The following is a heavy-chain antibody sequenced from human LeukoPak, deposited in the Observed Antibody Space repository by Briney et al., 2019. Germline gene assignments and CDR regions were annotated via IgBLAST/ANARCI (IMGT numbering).Heavy chain of an antibody. V-gene: IGHV3-21*01. J-gene: IGHJ4*02. CDR3: ARGHAAVTRHFDF. CDR2: ISHSSSYI. Sequence: GGSLRLSCAASGFTFSSYSMNWVRQAPGKGLEWVSSISHSSSYIYYADSVKGRFTISRDNAKNSLYLQMNSLRAEDTAVYYCARGHAAVTRHFDFWGQGTLVTVSS. CDR1: GFTFSSYS. D-gene: IGHD4-17*01.